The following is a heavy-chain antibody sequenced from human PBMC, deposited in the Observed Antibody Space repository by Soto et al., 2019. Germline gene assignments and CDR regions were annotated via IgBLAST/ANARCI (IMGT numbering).Heavy chain of an antibody. Sequence: SETLSLTCTVSGGSISSYYWSWIRQPPGKGLEWIGYIYYSGSTNYNPSLKSRVTISVDTSKNQFSLKLSSVTAADTAVYYCARHRDGYNYWFDPWGQGTLVTVSS. CDR3: ARHRDGYNYWFDP. V-gene: IGHV4-59*01. J-gene: IGHJ5*02. CDR1: GGSISSYY. D-gene: IGHD5-12*01. CDR2: IYYSGST.